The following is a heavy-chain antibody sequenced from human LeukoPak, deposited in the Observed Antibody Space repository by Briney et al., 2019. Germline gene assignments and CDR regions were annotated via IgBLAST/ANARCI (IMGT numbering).Heavy chain of an antibody. CDR1: GGSISSYY. J-gene: IGHJ6*03. CDR3: ARTTEAHSWRTRYDDYYMDV. V-gene: IGHV4-4*07. Sequence: SETLSLTCTVSGGSISSYYWSWIRQPAGKGLEWVGRIYTCGSTNYNPSLTSRVTISVDTAKNQFSLKLSSVTAADTAVYYCARTTEAHSWRTRYDDYYMDVWGKGTTVTVSS. D-gene: IGHD6-13*01. CDR2: IYTCGST.